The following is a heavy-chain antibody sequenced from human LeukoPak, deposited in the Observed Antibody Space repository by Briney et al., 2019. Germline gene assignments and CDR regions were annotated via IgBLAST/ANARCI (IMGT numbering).Heavy chain of an antibody. V-gene: IGHV1-69*05. Sequence: SVKVSCKASGGTFSSYAISWVRQAPGQGLEWMGRIIPIFGTANYAQKFQGRVTITMDESTSTAYMELSSLRSEDTAVYYCAGTLAYCGGDCSDFDYWGQGTLVTVSS. CDR2: IIPIFGTA. CDR1: GGTFSSYA. CDR3: AGTLAYCGGDCSDFDY. D-gene: IGHD2-21*02. J-gene: IGHJ4*02.